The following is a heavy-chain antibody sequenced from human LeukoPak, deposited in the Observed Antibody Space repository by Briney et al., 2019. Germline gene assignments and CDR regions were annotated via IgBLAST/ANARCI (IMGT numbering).Heavy chain of an antibody. V-gene: IGHV1-8*01. J-gene: IGHJ4*02. D-gene: IGHD3-9*01. Sequence: GASVKVSCKASGYTFTSYDINWVRQATGQGLEWMGWMNPNSGNTGYAQKFQGRVTMTRNTSISTAYMELSSLRSEDTAVYYCARSFRTWLVIWMGNPYYFDYWGQGTLVTVSS. CDR1: GYTFTSYD. CDR2: MNPNSGNT. CDR3: ARSFRTWLVIWMGNPYYFDY.